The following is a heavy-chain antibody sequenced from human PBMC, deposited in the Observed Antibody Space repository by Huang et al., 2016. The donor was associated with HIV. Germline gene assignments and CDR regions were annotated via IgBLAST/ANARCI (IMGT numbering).Heavy chain of an antibody. CDR1: GFTFSAFA. D-gene: IGHD2-15*01. Sequence: EMQLLESGGGLVQHGGSLRLSCKNSGFTFSAFALTWVRHAAGKGLEWVSVIRADGYTTYYTDTVEGRFTISRDNSKNTLYLQMNSRRAEDSAIYYCANLVDGGSWGQGTLVTVSS. V-gene: IGHV3-23*01. J-gene: IGHJ5*02. CDR2: IRADGYTT. CDR3: ANLVDGGS.